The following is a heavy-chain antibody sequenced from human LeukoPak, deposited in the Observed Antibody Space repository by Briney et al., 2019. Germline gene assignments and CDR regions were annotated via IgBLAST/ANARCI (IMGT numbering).Heavy chain of an antibody. CDR3: VRTGINYGSGSYLDY. J-gene: IGHJ4*02. D-gene: IGHD3-10*01. V-gene: IGHV3-74*01. Sequence: GSLRLSCAASGFTFSSYWMHWVRQAPGKGLVWVSRINSDGSSTSYADSVKGRFTISRDNAKNTLYLQMNSLRAEDTAVYYCVRTGINYGSGSYLDYWGQGALVTVSS. CDR2: INSDGSST. CDR1: GFTFSSYW.